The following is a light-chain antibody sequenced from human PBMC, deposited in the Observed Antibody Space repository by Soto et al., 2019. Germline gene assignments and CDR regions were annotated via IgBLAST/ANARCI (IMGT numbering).Light chain of an antibody. J-gene: IGLJ1*01. CDR3: SSYTSSSTQRV. Sequence: QSVLTQPPSVSGAPGQRVTISCTGSSSNIGAHYDVHWYQQLPGTAPKLLIYGNSNRPSGVPDRFSGSKSGTSASLTISGLQAEDEADYYCSSYTSSSTQRVFGTGTKVTVL. CDR2: GNS. CDR1: SSNIGAHYD. V-gene: IGLV1-40*01.